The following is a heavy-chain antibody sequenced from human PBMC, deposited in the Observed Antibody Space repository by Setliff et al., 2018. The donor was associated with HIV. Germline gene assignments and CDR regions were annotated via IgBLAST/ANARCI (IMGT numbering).Heavy chain of an antibody. Sequence: ASVKVSCKASGYTFTSYYMHWVRQAPGQGLEWMGIINPSGGSTSYAQSLHGIVTMTTDTSTSTAYMDLMSLRPDDTAVYYCARLTAGLLWSEEHIDYWGQGTLVTVSS. D-gene: IGHD3-10*01. CDR2: INPSGGST. CDR3: ARLTAGLLWSEEHIDY. J-gene: IGHJ4*02. V-gene: IGHV1-46*01. CDR1: GYTFTSYY.